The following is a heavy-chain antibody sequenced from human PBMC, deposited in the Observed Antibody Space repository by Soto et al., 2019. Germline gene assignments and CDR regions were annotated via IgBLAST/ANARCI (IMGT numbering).Heavy chain of an antibody. J-gene: IGHJ4*02. D-gene: IGHD3-16*01. CDR1: GFTFSDYW. V-gene: IGHV3-74*01. CDR2: ISSNGVTT. Sequence: GGSLRLSCAASGFTFSDYWMHWVRQAPGKGLVWVSRISSNGVTTSYADSVKGRFTVSRDNAKNTLYLQLNSLTADDTAVYYCAMQNWGFDYWGQGTLVTVSS. CDR3: AMQNWGFDY.